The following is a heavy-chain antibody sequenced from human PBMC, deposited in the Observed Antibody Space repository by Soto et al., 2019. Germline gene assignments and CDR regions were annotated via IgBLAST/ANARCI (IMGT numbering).Heavy chain of an antibody. D-gene: IGHD3-10*01. CDR2: ISGSGGST. Sequence: GGSLRLSCAASGFTFSSYAMSWVRQAPGKGLEWVSAISGSGGSTYYADSVKGRFTISRDNSKNTLYLQMNSLRAEDTAVYYCATSHSITMVRGVIINWFDPWGQGTLVTVSS. V-gene: IGHV3-23*01. CDR3: ATSHSITMVRGVIINWFDP. J-gene: IGHJ5*02. CDR1: GFTFSSYA.